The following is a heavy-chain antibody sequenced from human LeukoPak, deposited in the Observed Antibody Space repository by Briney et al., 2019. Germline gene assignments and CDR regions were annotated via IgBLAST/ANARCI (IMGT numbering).Heavy chain of an antibody. CDR2: ISGSGGST. D-gene: IGHD4-17*01. CDR3: ARGYGDYESYYFDY. J-gene: IGHJ4*02. Sequence: GGSLRLSCAASGFTFSSYAMSWVRQAPGKGLEWVSAISGSGGSTYYADSVKGRFTISRDNSKNTLYLQMNSLRAEDTAVYYCARGYGDYESYYFDYWGQGTLVTVSS. CDR1: GFTFSSYA. V-gene: IGHV3-23*01.